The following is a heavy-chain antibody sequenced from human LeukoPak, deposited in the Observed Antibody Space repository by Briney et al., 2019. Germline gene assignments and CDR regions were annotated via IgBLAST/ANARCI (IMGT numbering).Heavy chain of an antibody. V-gene: IGHV1-2*02. CDR1: GYTFTGYY. J-gene: IGHJ4*02. CDR2: INPNSGGT. D-gene: IGHD6-19*01. Sequence: ASVKVSCKASGYTFTGYYMHWVRQAPGQGLEWMGWINPNSGGTNYAQKFQGRVTMTRDTSISTAYMELSRLRSDDTAVYYCARVTVADYYFDYWGQGTLVTVSS. CDR3: ARVTVADYYFDY.